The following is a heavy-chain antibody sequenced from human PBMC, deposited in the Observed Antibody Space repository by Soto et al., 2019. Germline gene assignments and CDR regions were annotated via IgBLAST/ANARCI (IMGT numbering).Heavy chain of an antibody. CDR3: ARGGYYYGSGKDYDMDV. D-gene: IGHD3-10*01. Sequence: QLRLVESGGGVVQPGRSPRLSCVASGFTFTNYGMQWVRQAPGKGLEWVAVIWYDGSNKHYADSVKGRLTISRDNSKNTLYLQMNSLRAEDTAVYYCARGGYYYGSGKDYDMDVWGQGTTVTVSS. CDR1: GFTFTNYG. V-gene: IGHV3-33*01. J-gene: IGHJ6*02. CDR2: IWYDGSNK.